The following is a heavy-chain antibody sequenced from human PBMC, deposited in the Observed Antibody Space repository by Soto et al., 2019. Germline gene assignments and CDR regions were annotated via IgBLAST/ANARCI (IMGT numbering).Heavy chain of an antibody. CDR1: GYTFTSYD. V-gene: IGHV1-8*01. Sequence: QVQLVQSGAEVKKPGASVKVSCKASGYTFTSYDINWVRQATGQGLEWMGWMNPNSGNRGYAHKFQGRVTMTRNTSISTAYMELSSLRSEDTAVYYCARASLYCSGGSCYSAWDYWGQGTLVTVSS. CDR2: MNPNSGNR. D-gene: IGHD2-15*01. J-gene: IGHJ4*02. CDR3: ARASLYCSGGSCYSAWDY.